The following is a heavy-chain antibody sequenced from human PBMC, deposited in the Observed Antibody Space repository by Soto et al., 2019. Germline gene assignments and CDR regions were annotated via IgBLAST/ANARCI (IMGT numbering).Heavy chain of an antibody. CDR2: IYTSGRT. J-gene: IGHJ4*02. CDR1: GDSMSKYY. V-gene: IGHV4-4*07. D-gene: IGHD1-26*01. CDR3: ARTVGAAYYFYF. Sequence: QVQLQESGPGLVKPSETLSLTCTVSGDSMSKYYWSWIRQPAGKGLEWIGRIYTSGRTNYNPSLKSRVNMSIDTSNNHFSLNLKSVPAADAAVYYCARTVGAAYYFYFWGQGALVTVSS.